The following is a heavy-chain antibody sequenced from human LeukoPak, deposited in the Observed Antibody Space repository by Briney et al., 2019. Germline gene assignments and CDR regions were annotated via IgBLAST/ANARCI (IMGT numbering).Heavy chain of an antibody. D-gene: IGHD3-22*01. V-gene: IGHV3-23*01. Sequence: GGSLRLSCAASGFTFNSYGMNWVRQAPGKGLEWVSGISGSGISTYYADSVKGRFTISRDNSKNTLYLQMNSLRVEDTAVYYCAKSWNYYDSSGDDALDIWGQGTMVIVSS. J-gene: IGHJ3*02. CDR3: AKSWNYYDSSGDDALDI. CDR2: ISGSGIST. CDR1: GFTFNSYG.